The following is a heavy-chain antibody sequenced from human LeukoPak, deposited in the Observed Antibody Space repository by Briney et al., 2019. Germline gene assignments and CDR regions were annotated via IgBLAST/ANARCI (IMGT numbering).Heavy chain of an antibody. CDR2: IYSSGST. V-gene: IGHV4-61*08. D-gene: IGHD2-15*01. Sequence: SETLSLTCTVSGGSISSFYWSWFYWSWIRQPPGKGLEWIGYIYSSGSTNYNPSLKSRVTISVDTSKNQFSLKLSSVTAADTAVYYCARGVVAAPQTFDYWGQGTLVTVSS. CDR3: ARGVVAAPQTFDY. J-gene: IGHJ4*02. CDR1: GGSISS.